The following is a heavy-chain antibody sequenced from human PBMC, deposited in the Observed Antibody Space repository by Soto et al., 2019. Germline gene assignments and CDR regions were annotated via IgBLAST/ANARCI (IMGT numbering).Heavy chain of an antibody. Sequence: EVQVLESGGGLVQPGGSLRLSCAATGFTFRDFAMSWVRQAPGKGLEWVSRIYGGGNGPHYADSVQGRVTISRDNSKNTFYLQMNSLRAEDTAVYYCAKMEGMDPWAYSLDYWGQGTLVTVSS. CDR3: AKMEGMDPWAYSLDY. J-gene: IGHJ4*02. CDR1: GFTFRDFA. D-gene: IGHD2-2*03. V-gene: IGHV3-23*01. CDR2: IYGGGNGP.